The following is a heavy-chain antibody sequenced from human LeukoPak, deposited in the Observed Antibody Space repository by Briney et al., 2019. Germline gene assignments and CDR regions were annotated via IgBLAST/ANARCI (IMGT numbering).Heavy chain of an antibody. Sequence: SETLSLTCAVYGGSFSGYYWSWIRQPPGKGLEWIGEINHSGSTNYNPSLKSRVTISVDTSKNQFSLKLSSVTAADTAVYYCARAGYGDLPIDYWGQGTLVTVSS. J-gene: IGHJ4*02. CDR2: INHSGST. CDR3: ARAGYGDLPIDY. V-gene: IGHV4-34*01. CDR1: GGSFSGYY. D-gene: IGHD2-21*01.